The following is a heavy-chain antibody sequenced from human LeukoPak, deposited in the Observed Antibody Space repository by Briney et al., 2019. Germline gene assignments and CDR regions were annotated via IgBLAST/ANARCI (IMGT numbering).Heavy chain of an antibody. Sequence: PGGSLRPSCAASGFTFSSYGMHWVRQAPGKGLEWVAVISYDGSNKYYADSVKGRFTISRDNSKNTLYLQMNSLRAEDTAVYYCAKAPSGDYPYDYWGQGTLVTVSS. CDR1: GFTFSSYG. CDR2: ISYDGSNK. V-gene: IGHV3-30*18. J-gene: IGHJ4*02. CDR3: AKAPSGDYPYDY. D-gene: IGHD4-17*01.